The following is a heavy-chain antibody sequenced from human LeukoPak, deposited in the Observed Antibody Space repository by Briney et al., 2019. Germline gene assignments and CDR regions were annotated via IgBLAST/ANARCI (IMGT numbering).Heavy chain of an antibody. D-gene: IGHD2-2*01. CDR1: GYTFTIYG. V-gene: IGHV1-18*04. Sequence: ASVKVSCKASGYTFTIYGISWVRQAPGQGLEWMGWISAYNGNTNYAQKLQGRVTMTTDTSTSTAYMELRSLRSDDTAVYYCARRDHCSSTSCYYYWGQGTLVTVSS. CDR3: ARRDHCSSTSCYYY. CDR2: ISAYNGNT. J-gene: IGHJ4*02.